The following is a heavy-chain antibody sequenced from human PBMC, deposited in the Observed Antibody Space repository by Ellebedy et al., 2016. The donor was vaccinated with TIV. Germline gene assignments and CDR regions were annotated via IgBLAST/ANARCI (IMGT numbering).Heavy chain of an antibody. D-gene: IGHD3-3*02. CDR2: ISYDGSNK. CDR3: ARTDSIED. V-gene: IGHV3-30-3*01. Sequence: GESLKISXAASGFTFSSYAMHWVRQAPGKGLEWVAVISYDGSNKYYADSVKGRFTISRDNSKNSLYLQMNSLRAEDTAVYYCARTDSIEDWGQGTLVTVSS. CDR1: GFTFSSYA. J-gene: IGHJ4*02.